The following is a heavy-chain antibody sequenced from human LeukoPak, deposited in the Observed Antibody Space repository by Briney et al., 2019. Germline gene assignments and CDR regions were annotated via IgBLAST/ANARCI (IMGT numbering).Heavy chain of an antibody. CDR1: GYTLTSYG. J-gene: IGHJ4*02. D-gene: IGHD6-13*01. Sequence: GASVKVSCKASGYTLTSYGISWVRQAPGQGLEWMGWISAYNGKTNYAQKLQGRVTMTTDTSTSTAYMELRSLRSDDTAVYYCARDLLAYSSQDYWGQGTLVTVSS. V-gene: IGHV1-18*01. CDR3: ARDLLAYSSQDY. CDR2: ISAYNGKT.